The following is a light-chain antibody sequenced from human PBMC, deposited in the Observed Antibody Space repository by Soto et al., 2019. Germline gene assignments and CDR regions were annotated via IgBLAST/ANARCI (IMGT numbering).Light chain of an antibody. Sequence: QSALPQPPSASETPGQRVTISCSGSSSNIGSNIVNWYQQLPGTAPKLLVYSNNQRPSGVPDRFSGSKSGTSASLAISGLQSEDEADYYCAAWDDSLYDVVFGGGTKVTVL. CDR1: SSNIGSNI. J-gene: IGLJ3*02. CDR2: SNN. CDR3: AAWDDSLYDVV. V-gene: IGLV1-44*01.